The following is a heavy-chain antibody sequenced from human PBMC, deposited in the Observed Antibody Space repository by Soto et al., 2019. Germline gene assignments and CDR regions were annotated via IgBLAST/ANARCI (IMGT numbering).Heavy chain of an antibody. V-gene: IGHV1-8*01. J-gene: IGHJ6*02. Sequence: ASVKVSCKASGYTFTSYDINWVRQATGQGLEWMGWMNPNSGNTGYAQKFQGRVTMTRNTSISTAYMELSSLRPEDTAVYYCARWSQVPAQDNYYYYGMDVWGQGTTVTVSS. CDR2: MNPNSGNT. CDR3: ARWSQVPAQDNYYYYGMDV. D-gene: IGHD2-2*01. CDR1: GYTFTSYD.